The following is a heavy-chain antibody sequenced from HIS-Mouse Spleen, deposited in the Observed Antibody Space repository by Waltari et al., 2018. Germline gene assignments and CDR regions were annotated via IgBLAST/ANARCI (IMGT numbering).Heavy chain of an antibody. CDR3: ASRYSSSSQFGY. CDR1: RGSLTISCYY. CDR2: IYYSGST. V-gene: IGHV4-39*07. Sequence: QLQLQESGPGLVKPSEPLSLTCTVSRGSLTISCYYWGWIRHPPGKGLEWIGSIYYSGSTSYNPSLKSRVTISVDTSKNQFSLKLSSVTAADTAVYYCASRYSSSSQFGYWGQVTLVTVSS. D-gene: IGHD6-6*01. J-gene: IGHJ4*02.